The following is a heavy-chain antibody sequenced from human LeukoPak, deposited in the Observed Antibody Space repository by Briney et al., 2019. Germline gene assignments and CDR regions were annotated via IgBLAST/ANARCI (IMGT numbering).Heavy chain of an antibody. CDR3: ARAITYCDSSGAFDP. CDR1: GFGVSSNY. Sequence: PGGSLRLSCAASGFGVSSNYMSWVRQAPGKGLEWVSVIYTDGSTYYADSVKGRFTISRDNSKNTLYLQMNSLRAEDTAVYYCARAITYCDSSGAFDPWGQGTLVTVSS. CDR2: IYTDGST. J-gene: IGHJ5*02. D-gene: IGHD3-22*01. V-gene: IGHV3-53*05.